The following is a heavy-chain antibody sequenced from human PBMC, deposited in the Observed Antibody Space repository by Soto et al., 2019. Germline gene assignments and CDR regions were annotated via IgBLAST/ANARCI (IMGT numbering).Heavy chain of an antibody. D-gene: IGHD2-2*01. J-gene: IGHJ4*02. CDR3: TKSQGPVGTVTRYKLPYSSFYFDL. V-gene: IGHV3-23*01. Sequence: GGSLRLSCTASGFSFSSYAMSWVRQAPGGGLEWVSFVGGGGGTTFSADSVKGRFTISRDNSKNTVYLQMSSLRPEDTAIYYCTKSQGPVGTVTRYKLPYSSFYFDLCGQGPQVTVSS. CDR1: GFSFSSYA. CDR2: VGGGGGTT.